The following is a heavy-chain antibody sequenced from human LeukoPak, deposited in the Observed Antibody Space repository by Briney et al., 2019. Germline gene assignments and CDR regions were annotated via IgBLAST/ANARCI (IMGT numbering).Heavy chain of an antibody. Sequence: GGSLRLSCSASGFTLTWHVMHWVRQAPGKGLEWVSSISSSSSYIYYADSVKGRFTISRDNAKNSLYLQMNSLRAEDTAVYYCARGFTYYYDSSGYYKRAFDIWGQGTMVTVSS. J-gene: IGHJ3*02. CDR1: GFTLTWHV. CDR3: ARGFTYYYDSSGYYKRAFDI. D-gene: IGHD3-22*01. CDR2: ISSSSSYI. V-gene: IGHV3-21*01.